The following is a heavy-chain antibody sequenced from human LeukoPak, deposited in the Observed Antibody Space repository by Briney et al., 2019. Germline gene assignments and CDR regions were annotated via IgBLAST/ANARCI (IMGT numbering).Heavy chain of an antibody. D-gene: IGHD3-9*01. CDR1: GFTFSDYY. Sequence: GGSLGLSCAASGFTFSDYYMSWIRQAPGKGLEWVSYISSSGSTIYYTDSVKGRFTISRDNTKNSLYLQMNSLRADDTAIYYCARDGASYDILTGYHKGWFDPWGQGTLVTVSS. J-gene: IGHJ5*02. CDR2: ISSSGSTI. V-gene: IGHV3-11*04. CDR3: ARDGASYDILTGYHKGWFDP.